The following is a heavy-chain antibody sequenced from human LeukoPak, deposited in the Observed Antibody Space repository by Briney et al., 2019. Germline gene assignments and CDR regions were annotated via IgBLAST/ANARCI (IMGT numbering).Heavy chain of an antibody. CDR3: ARRDIVATIST. CDR1: GGSISSSSYY. D-gene: IGHD5-12*01. V-gene: IGHV4-39*01. CDR2: IYYIGST. Sequence: PSETLSLTCTVSGGSISSSSYYWAWIRQPPGKGLEWIGSIYYIGSTYYNPSLKSRVTISVDTSKNQFSLKLSSVTAADTAVYYCARRDIVATISTWGQGTLVTVSS. J-gene: IGHJ4*02.